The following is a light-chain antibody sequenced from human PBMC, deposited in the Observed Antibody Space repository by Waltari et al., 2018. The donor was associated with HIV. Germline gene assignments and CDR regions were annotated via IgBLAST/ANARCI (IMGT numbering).Light chain of an antibody. CDR3: QQYDDLEYT. Sequence: DIQMTQSPLSLSASVGDRVTITCQASQDIKHYLNWYQQKPGKAPNLLIYDASNLETGFPSRFSGSGSGTHFTLTVSSLRPEDTATYYCQQYDDLEYTFGQGTRLEMK. V-gene: IGKV1-33*01. CDR2: DAS. CDR1: QDIKHY. J-gene: IGKJ2*01.